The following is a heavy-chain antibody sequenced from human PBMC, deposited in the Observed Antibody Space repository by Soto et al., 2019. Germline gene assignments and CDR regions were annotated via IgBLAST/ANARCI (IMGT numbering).Heavy chain of an antibody. CDR1: GFTVSSNY. CDR2: IYSGGST. D-gene: IGHD2-15*01. CDR3: ARALLLHDAFDI. V-gene: IGHV3-66*01. J-gene: IGHJ3*02. Sequence: PASGFTVSSNYLSWVRQAPGKGLEWVSVIYSGGSTYYADSVKGRFTISRDNSKNTLYLQMNSLRAEDTAVYYCARALLLHDAFDIWGQGTMVTVSS.